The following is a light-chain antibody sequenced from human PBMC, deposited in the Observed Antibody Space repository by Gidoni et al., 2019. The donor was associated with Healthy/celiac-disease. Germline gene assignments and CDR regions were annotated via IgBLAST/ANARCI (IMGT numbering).Light chain of an antibody. CDR1: QSVSSSY. CDR3: QQYGSSPPLT. V-gene: IGKV3-20*01. Sequence: DIVLTQSPGTLSLSPGERATLSCRARQSVSSSYLAWYQQKPGQAPRLRIYGASSRATGIPERCSGSGAGTDCTLTISRLEPEDFAVYYCQQYGSSPPLTFXGXTKVEIK. CDR2: GAS. J-gene: IGKJ4*01.